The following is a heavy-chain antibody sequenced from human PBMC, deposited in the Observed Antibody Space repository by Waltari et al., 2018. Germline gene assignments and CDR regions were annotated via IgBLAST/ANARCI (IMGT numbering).Heavy chain of an antibody. CDR2: FDPEDGET. CDR1: GYTLTELS. CDR3: ATVPHGSILLGLLFDY. Sequence: QVQLVQSGAEVKKPGASVKVSCKVSGYTLTELSMHWVRQAPGKGLEWMGGFDPEDGETIYAQKFQGRVTMTEDTSTDTAYMELSSLRSEDTAVYYCATVPHGSILLGLLFDYWGQGTLVTVSS. V-gene: IGHV1-24*01. D-gene: IGHD3-10*01. J-gene: IGHJ4*02.